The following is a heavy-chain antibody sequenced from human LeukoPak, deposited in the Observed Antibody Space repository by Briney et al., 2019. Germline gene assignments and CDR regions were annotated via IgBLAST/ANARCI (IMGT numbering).Heavy chain of an antibody. V-gene: IGHV3-53*01. CDR3: AKDRSFYCSGGSCYVDY. CDR1: GFTVGHNY. CDR2: IYNSGST. Sequence: GGSLRLSCAASGFTVGHNYMTWVRQAPGKGLEWVAAIYNSGSTYYADSVKGRFTISRDNSRNTLYLQMNSLRAEDTAVYYCAKDRSFYCSGGSCYVDYWGQGTLVTVSS. D-gene: IGHD2-15*01. J-gene: IGHJ4*02.